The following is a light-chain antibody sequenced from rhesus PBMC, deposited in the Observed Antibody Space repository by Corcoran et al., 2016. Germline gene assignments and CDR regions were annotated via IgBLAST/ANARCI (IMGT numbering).Light chain of an antibody. CDR2: KAA. CDR3: QQYNSAPYS. CDR1: QGISSW. Sequence: DIQMTQSPSSLSASVGDRVTITCRASQGISSWLAWYQQKPGKAPKLLNIKAASLQSGGPSRFSGSGSGTDFTLTISSLQPEDFATYYWQQYNSAPYSFGQGTKVEIK. V-gene: IGKV1-21*01. J-gene: IGKJ2*01.